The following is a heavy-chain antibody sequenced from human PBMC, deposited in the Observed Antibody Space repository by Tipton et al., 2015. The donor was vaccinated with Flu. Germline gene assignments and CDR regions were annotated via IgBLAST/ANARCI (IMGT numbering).Heavy chain of an antibody. CDR1: GGSISSYY. J-gene: IGHJ6*03. Sequence: TLSLTCTVSGGSISSYYWSWIRQPAGKGLEWIGRIYTSGSTNYNPSLKSRVTMSVDTSKNQFSLKLSSVTAADTAVYYCARDQITSAGGYYYHMAVWGKGTTVAVSS. CDR3: ARDQITSAGGYYYHMAV. CDR2: IYTSGST. D-gene: IGHD1-14*01. V-gene: IGHV4-4*07.